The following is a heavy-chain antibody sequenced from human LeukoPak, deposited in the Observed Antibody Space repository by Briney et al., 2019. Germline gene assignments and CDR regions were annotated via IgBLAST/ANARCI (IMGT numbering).Heavy chain of an antibody. Sequence: SETLSLTCTVSGGSISSSSYYWGWIRQPPGKGLEWIGSIYYSGSTYYNPSLKSRVTISVDTSKNQFSLKLSSVTAADTAVYYCARTIKLEYIVVVPAAFDYWGQGTLVTVSS. D-gene: IGHD2-2*01. CDR1: GGSISSSSYY. V-gene: IGHV4-39*07. CDR2: IYYSGST. CDR3: ARTIKLEYIVVVPAAFDY. J-gene: IGHJ4*02.